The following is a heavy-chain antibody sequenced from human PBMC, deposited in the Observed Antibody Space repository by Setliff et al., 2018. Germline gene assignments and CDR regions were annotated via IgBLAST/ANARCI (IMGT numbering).Heavy chain of an antibody. CDR3: ARGRGVDTAMVYFDY. CDR2: ISYNSGSI. J-gene: IGHJ4*02. D-gene: IGHD5-18*01. CDR1: GFTFDDHA. Sequence: PGGSLRLSCATSGFTFDDHAMHWVRQAPGKGLEWVSGISYNSGSIGYGDPVKGRFTISRDSAKTSLYLQMNSLRAEDTAVYYCARGRGVDTAMVYFDYWGQGTLVTVSS. V-gene: IGHV3-9*01.